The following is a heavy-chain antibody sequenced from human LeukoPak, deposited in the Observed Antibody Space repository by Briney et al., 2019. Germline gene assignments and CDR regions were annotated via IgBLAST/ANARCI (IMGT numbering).Heavy chain of an antibody. V-gene: IGHV1-69*13. CDR1: GGTFSSYA. CDR2: IIPIFGTA. CDR3: ARSEAAAGNVDY. D-gene: IGHD6-13*01. J-gene: IGHJ4*02. Sequence: SVKVSCKASGGTFSSYAISWVRQAPGQGLEWMGGIIPIFGTANYAQKFQGRVTITADESTSTAYMELSSLRSEDTAVYYCARSEAAAGNVDYWGQGTLVTVSS.